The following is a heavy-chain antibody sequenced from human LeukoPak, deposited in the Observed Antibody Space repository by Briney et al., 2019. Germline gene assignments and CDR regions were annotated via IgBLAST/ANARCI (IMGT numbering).Heavy chain of an antibody. CDR2: IYTGGNT. V-gene: IGHV3-53*01. D-gene: IGHD6-19*01. CDR1: GFIVSSNY. J-gene: IGHJ3*02. Sequence: GGSLRLSCAASGFIVSSNYMSWVRQAPRKGLEGVSVIYTGGNTYYADSVKGRFTVSRDNFKNMLYLQMNSLRAEDTAVYYCARVDSGRYGAIAFDIWGQGTMVTVSS. CDR3: ARVDSGRYGAIAFDI.